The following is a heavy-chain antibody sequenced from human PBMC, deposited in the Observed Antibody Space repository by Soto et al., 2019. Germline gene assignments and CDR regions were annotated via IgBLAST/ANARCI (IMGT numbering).Heavy chain of an antibody. Sequence: EVQLLESGGGLVQPGGSLRLSCAASGFTFSSYAMSWVRQAPGKGLEWVSAISGSGGSTYYADSVKGRFTISRDNSKNTLDLQMNSLRAEDTAVYYCAKDAGATIDYYYYGMDVWGQGTTVTVSS. J-gene: IGHJ6*02. V-gene: IGHV3-23*01. CDR1: GFTFSSYA. CDR2: ISGSGGST. D-gene: IGHD1-26*01. CDR3: AKDAGATIDYYYYGMDV.